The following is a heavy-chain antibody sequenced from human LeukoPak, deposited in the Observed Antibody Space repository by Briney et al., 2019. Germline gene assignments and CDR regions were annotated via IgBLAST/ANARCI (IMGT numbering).Heavy chain of an antibody. D-gene: IGHD4-11*01. CDR2: IKQDGSEK. V-gene: IGHV3-7*01. J-gene: IGHJ4*02. CDR1: GFTFSSYW. Sequence: SGGSLRLSCAASGFTFSSYWVSWVRQAPGKGLEWVANIKQDGSEKYYVDSVKGRFTISRDNAKNSLYLQMNSLRAEDTAVYYCARRNRVTTFYYFDYWGQGTLVTVSS. CDR3: ARRNRVTTFYYFDY.